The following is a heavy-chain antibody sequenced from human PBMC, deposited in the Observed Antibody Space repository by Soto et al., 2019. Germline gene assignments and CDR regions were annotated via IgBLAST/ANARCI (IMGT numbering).Heavy chain of an antibody. CDR1: GGSFSGYY. V-gene: IGHV4-34*01. CDR3: ARGAMAIVVVPAAPLDY. J-gene: IGHJ4*02. D-gene: IGHD2-2*01. Sequence: QVQLQQWGAGLLKPSETLSLTCAVYGGSFSGYYWSWIRQPPGKGLEWIGEINHSGSTNYNPSLKSRVTISVDTSKNQFSLKLSSVTAADTAVYYCARGAMAIVVVPAAPLDYWGQGTLVTVSS. CDR2: INHSGST.